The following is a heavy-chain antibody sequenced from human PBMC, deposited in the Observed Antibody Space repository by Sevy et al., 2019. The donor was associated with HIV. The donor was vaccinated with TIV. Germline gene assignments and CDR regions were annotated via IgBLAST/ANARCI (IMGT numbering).Heavy chain of an antibody. D-gene: IGHD2-2*01. J-gene: IGHJ4*02. Sequence: GGSLRLSCAASGFTFSSYAMSWVRQAPGKGLEWVSAISGRGGSTYYADSVKGRFTISRDNSKNTLYLQMTSLRAEDTAVYYYAKDRYIVVVPAATEAFDYWGQGTLVTVSS. V-gene: IGHV3-23*01. CDR2: ISGRGGST. CDR3: AKDRYIVVVPAATEAFDY. CDR1: GFTFSSYA.